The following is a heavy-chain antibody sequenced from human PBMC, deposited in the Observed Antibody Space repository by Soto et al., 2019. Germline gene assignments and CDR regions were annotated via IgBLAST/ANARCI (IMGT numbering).Heavy chain of an antibody. V-gene: IGHV5-51*01. J-gene: IGHJ4*02. CDR3: ARSSSHYYDSSDLDY. CDR1: GYSFTSYW. CDR2: IYPGDSDT. Sequence: GESLKISCXGSGYSFTSYWIGWVRRMPGKGLEWMGIIYPGDSDTRYSPSFQGQVTISADKSISTAYLQWSSLKASDTAMYYCARSSSHYYDSSDLDYWGQGTLVTVSS. D-gene: IGHD3-22*01.